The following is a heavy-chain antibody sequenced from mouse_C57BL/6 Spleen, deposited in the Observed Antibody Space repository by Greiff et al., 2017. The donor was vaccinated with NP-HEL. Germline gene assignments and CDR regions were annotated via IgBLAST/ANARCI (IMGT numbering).Heavy chain of an antibody. CDR1: GYTFTTYP. D-gene: IGHD1-1*01. J-gene: IGHJ4*01. CDR2: FHPYNDDT. V-gene: IGHV1-47*01. Sequence: QVQLKQSGAELVKPGASVKMSCKASGYTFTTYPIEWMKQNHGKSLEWIGNFHPYNDDTKYNEKFKGKATLTVEKSSSTVYLELSRLTSDDSAVYYCARGYYGSSYPYYAMDYWGQGTSVTVSS. CDR3: ARGYYGSSYPYYAMDY.